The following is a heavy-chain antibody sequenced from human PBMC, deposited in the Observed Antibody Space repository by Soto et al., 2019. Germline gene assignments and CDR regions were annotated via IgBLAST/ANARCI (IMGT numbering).Heavy chain of an antibody. CDR3: ARVLTRAYCTNGVCSGYYYGMDV. Sequence: GWSLRLSCASSVFTFISYSMNWVRQAPGKGLEWVSSISSSSSYIYYADSVKGRFTISRDNAKNSLYLQMNSLRAEDTAVYYCARVLTRAYCTNGVCSGYYYGMDVWGQGTTVTVSS. D-gene: IGHD2-8*01. CDR2: ISSSSSYI. V-gene: IGHV3-21*01. CDR1: VFTFISYS. J-gene: IGHJ6*02.